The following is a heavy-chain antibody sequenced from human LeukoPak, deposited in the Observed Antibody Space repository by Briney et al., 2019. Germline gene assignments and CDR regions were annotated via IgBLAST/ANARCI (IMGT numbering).Heavy chain of an antibody. CDR1: AFTVSNNY. CDR3: VRDLT. CDR2: IYSSGDT. Sequence: PGGSLRLSCTASAFTVSNNYMTWLRQAPGKGLEWVSTIYSSGDTYSADSVKGRFTVSRDNSKNTLYLQMNSLRAEDTAVYYCVRDLTWGQGTLVTVSS. J-gene: IGHJ5*02. V-gene: IGHV3-53*01.